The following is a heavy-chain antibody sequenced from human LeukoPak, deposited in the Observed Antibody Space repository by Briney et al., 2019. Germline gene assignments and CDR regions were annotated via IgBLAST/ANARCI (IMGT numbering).Heavy chain of an antibody. J-gene: IGHJ3*02. CDR1: GGTFSSYA. CDR2: IIPILGIA. CDR3: ARDGGPPTSVEMATIWPRAFDI. V-gene: IGHV1-69*04. Sequence: SVKVSCKASGGTFSSYAISWVRQAPGQGLEWMGRIIPILGIANYAQKFQGRATITADKSTSTAYMELSSLRSEDTAVYYCARDGGPPTSVEMATIWPRAFDIWGQGTMVTVSS. D-gene: IGHD5-24*01.